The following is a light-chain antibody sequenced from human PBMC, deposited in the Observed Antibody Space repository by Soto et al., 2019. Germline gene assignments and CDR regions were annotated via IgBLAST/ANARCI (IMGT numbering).Light chain of an antibody. CDR2: EVN. V-gene: IGLV2-14*01. Sequence: QSALTQPASVSGSPGQSVTISCTGASSDVGGNDCVSWYQQHPGKAPKLILYEVNNRPSGVSNHFSGSKSGNTASLIISGLQADDEADYYCSSYSTTSTLVFGSGTKVTVL. J-gene: IGLJ1*01. CDR1: SSDVGGNDC. CDR3: SSYSTTSTLV.